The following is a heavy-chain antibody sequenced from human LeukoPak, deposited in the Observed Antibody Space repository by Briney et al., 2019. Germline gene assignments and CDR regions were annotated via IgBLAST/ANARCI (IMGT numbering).Heavy chain of an antibody. Sequence: SETLSLTCTVSGGSISSSSYYWGWIRQPPGEGLEWVGSIYYSGSTYYNPSLKSRVTISVDTSKSHFSLKLSSVTAADTAVYYCARRSSGWYYFDYWGQGTLVTVSS. CDR2: IYYSGST. CDR1: GGSISSSSYY. D-gene: IGHD6-19*01. V-gene: IGHV4-39*02. J-gene: IGHJ4*02. CDR3: ARRSSGWYYFDY.